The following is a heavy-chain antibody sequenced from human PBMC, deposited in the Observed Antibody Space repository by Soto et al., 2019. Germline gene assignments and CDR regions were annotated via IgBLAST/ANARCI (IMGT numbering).Heavy chain of an antibody. CDR1: GFTFSSYA. V-gene: IGHV3-30-3*01. D-gene: IGHD3-10*01. Sequence: QVQLVESGGGVVQPGRSLRLSCAASGFTFSSYAMNWVRQAPGKGLEWGAIILYDGSNEYYADSVKGRFTISRDNSKNTLYLQMNSLRVEDTAVYYCARDPHYYGSGSYYNAGAFDIWGQGTMVTVSS. CDR2: ILYDGSNE. J-gene: IGHJ3*02. CDR3: ARDPHYYGSGSYYNAGAFDI.